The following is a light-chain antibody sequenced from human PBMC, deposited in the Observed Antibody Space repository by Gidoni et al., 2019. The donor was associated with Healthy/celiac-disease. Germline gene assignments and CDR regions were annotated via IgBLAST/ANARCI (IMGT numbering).Light chain of an antibody. CDR1: QSISSW. CDR2: KAS. Sequence: DIQMTQSPTILSASVGDRVIITCRASQSISSWLAWYQQKPGKAPKLLIYKASSLESGVPSRLSGSGSGTEFTLTISSLQPDDFATYYCQQYNSYPWTFGQGTKVEIK. J-gene: IGKJ1*01. V-gene: IGKV1-5*03. CDR3: QQYNSYPWT.